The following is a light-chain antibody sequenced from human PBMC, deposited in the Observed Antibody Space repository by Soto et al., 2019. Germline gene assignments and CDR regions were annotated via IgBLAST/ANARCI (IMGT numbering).Light chain of an antibody. CDR3: QQYIRYSPYT. CDR1: QTISSS. V-gene: IGKV1-5*03. CDR2: KAS. Sequence: DIQLTQFPSTLSASIGDRVTITCRASQTISSSLAWYQQKPGKAPKLLIYKASNLETGVPSRFSGSGSGTEFALTIRSLQTDDLATYYCQQYIRYSPYTFGQGTRLEI. J-gene: IGKJ2*01.